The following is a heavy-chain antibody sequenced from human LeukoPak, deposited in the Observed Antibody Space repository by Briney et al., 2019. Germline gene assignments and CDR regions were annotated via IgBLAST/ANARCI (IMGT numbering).Heavy chain of an antibody. J-gene: IGHJ5*02. V-gene: IGHV6-1*01. D-gene: IGHD2-2*01. CDR3: ARRLTQYDCFDP. Sequence: SQALSLTCAISGDSVSSNSVTWNWIRQSPSRGLEWLGRTYYRSTWYNDYAVSVRGRITVNPDTSKNQFSLHLNSVTPEDTAVYYCARRLTQYDCFDPWGQGILVPVSS. CDR2: TYYRSTWYN. CDR1: GDSVSSNSVT.